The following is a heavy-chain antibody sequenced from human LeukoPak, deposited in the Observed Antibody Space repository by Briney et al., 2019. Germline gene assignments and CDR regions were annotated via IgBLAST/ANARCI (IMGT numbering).Heavy chain of an antibody. CDR2: INWNGGST. J-gene: IGHJ5*02. CDR1: GFTFSNYW. D-gene: IGHD2-2*01. CDR3: ARVVPAAIGFDP. Sequence: SGGSLRLSCAASGFTFSNYWMHWVRQAPGKGLEWVSGINWNGGSTGYADSVKGRFTISRDNAKNSLYLQMNSLRAEDTALYYCARVVPAAIGFDPWGQGTLVTVSS. V-gene: IGHV3-20*04.